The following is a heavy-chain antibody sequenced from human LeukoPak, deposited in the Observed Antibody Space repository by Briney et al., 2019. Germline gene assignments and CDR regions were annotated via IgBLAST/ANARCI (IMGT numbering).Heavy chain of an antibody. V-gene: IGHV3-7*01. Sequence: GGSLRLSCAASEFSFSAYWMSWVRHAPGKGLEWVANIKQDGSEKYYVVSVNGRFTISRDNDKNSVYLQLNSLRAEDTAVYYCAREGLAFDCWGQGTLVTVSS. CDR3: AREGLAFDC. CDR1: EFSFSAYW. CDR2: IKQDGSEK. J-gene: IGHJ4*02.